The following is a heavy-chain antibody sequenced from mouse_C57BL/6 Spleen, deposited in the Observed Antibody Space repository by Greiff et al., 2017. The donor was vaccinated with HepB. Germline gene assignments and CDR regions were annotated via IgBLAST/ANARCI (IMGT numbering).Heavy chain of an antibody. CDR1: GFTFSDYY. V-gene: IGHV5-16*01. CDR2: INYDGSST. CDR3: ARNYGSSPYYYAMDY. D-gene: IGHD1-1*01. J-gene: IGHJ4*01. Sequence: EVQGVESEGGLVQPGRSMKLSCTASGFTFSDYYMAWVRQVPEKGLEWVANINYDGSSTYYLDSLKSRFIISRDNAKNILYLQMSSLKSEDTATYYCARNYGSSPYYYAMDYWGQGTSVTVSS.